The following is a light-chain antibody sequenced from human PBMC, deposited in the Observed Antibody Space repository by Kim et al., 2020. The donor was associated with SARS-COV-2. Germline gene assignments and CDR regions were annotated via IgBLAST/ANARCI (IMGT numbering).Light chain of an antibody. CDR2: AAD. V-gene: IGKV1-16*01. CDR1: QGVGKH. CDR3: QQYYDYPFI. Sequence: ASVADRVTITCRASQGVGKHLAWFQQKPGKAPKSLIYAADTLQSGVPSRFSGSGSGTEFILTITSLQPEDSAIYYCQQYYDYPFIFGGGTKVDIK. J-gene: IGKJ4*01.